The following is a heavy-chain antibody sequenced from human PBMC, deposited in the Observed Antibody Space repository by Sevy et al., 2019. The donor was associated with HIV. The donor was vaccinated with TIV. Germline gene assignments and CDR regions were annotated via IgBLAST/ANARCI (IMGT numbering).Heavy chain of an antibody. D-gene: IGHD5-18*01. Sequence: GGSLRLSCAASGFTFSVYWMSWVRQAPGKGLEWVATMKEDGSEKYYVDSVKGRFTISRDNAKNSLYLQMNSLRAEDTAVYYCVREGVGGYSYSLDYWGQGTLVTVS. CDR1: GFTFSVYW. CDR2: MKEDGSEK. J-gene: IGHJ4*02. CDR3: VREGVGGYSYSLDY. V-gene: IGHV3-7*01.